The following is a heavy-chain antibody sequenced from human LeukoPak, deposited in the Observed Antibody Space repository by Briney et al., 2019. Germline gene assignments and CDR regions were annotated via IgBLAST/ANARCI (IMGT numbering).Heavy chain of an antibody. CDR2: INHSGST. CDR3: AGYYYGTENYHNHPNFDY. V-gene: IGHV4-34*01. Sequence: SETLSLTRAVYGGSFSTYYWSWIRQPPGKGLEGIGEINHSGSTTYNPSLESRVTISIDPSKNQFSLKLSSVNAADTAVYYCAGYYYGTENYHNHPNFDYWGQGTLVTVSS. D-gene: IGHD3-10*01. CDR1: GGSFSTYY. J-gene: IGHJ4*02.